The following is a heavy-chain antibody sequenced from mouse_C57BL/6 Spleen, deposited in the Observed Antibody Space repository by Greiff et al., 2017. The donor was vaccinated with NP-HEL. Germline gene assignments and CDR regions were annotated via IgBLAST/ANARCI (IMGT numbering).Heavy chain of an antibody. D-gene: IGHD1-1*01. CDR2: ISSGGSYT. CDR3: ARHPLRGDAMDY. J-gene: IGHJ4*01. Sequence: DVKLQESGGDLVKPGGSLKLSCAASGFTFSSYGMSWVRQTPDKRLEWVATISSGGSYTYYPDSVKGRFTISRDNAKNTLYLQMSSLKSEDTAMYYCARHPLRGDAMDYWGQGTSVTVSS. CDR1: GFTFSSYG. V-gene: IGHV5-6*02.